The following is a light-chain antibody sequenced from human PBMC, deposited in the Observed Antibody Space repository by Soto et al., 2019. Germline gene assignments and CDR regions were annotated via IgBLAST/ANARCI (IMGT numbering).Light chain of an antibody. J-gene: IGKJ1*01. Sequence: DVQMTQSPSSLSASVGDRVTITCRASQGIIDYLAWYQQKPGKAPNLLIYAASTLHSEVPSRFSGSGSGTDFTLTITNLQPEDVGTYYCQKYNTAPQTFGPGTKVEIK. CDR3: QKYNTAPQT. V-gene: IGKV1-27*01. CDR1: QGIIDY. CDR2: AAS.